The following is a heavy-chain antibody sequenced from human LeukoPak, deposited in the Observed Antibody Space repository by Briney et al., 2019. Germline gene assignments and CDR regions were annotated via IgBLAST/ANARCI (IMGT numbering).Heavy chain of an antibody. CDR1: GGSISSYS. Sequence: PSETLSLTCTVSGGSISSYSWSWIRQPPGKGLEWIGYFEYSGSTNYNPSLKSRVVISGDTSENQFSLTLTSVAAADKGLYYCARSPHDTTDYWCWGTLITVSS. V-gene: IGHV4-59*01. CDR2: FEYSGST. D-gene: IGHD1-26*01. CDR3: ARSPHDTTDY. J-gene: IGHJ4*02.